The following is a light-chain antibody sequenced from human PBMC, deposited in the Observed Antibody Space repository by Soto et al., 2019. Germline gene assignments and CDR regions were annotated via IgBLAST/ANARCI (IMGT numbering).Light chain of an antibody. Sequence: QSALTQPRSVSGSPGQSVTISCTGASGDIGGYNYVSWYQHHPGKAPKLIIFDVNKRPSGVPDRFSGSKSGNTASLTISGLQPEDEADYYCCSYAGTYIPLFGGGTKLTVL. CDR2: DVN. CDR1: SGDIGGYNY. V-gene: IGLV2-11*01. CDR3: CSYAGTYIPL. J-gene: IGLJ2*01.